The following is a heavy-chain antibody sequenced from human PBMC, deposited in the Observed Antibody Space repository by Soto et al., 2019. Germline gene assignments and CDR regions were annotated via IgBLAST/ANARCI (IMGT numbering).Heavy chain of an antibody. J-gene: IGHJ6*03. Sequence: PGGSLRLSCAASGFTVSSNYMSWVRQAPGKGLEWVSVIYSGGSTYYADSVKGRFTISRDNSKNTLYLQMNSLRAEDTAVYYCARVLRFLEWSRYYYYYYMDVWGKGTTVTVS. D-gene: IGHD3-3*01. V-gene: IGHV3-66*01. CDR1: GFTVSSNY. CDR2: IYSGGST. CDR3: ARVLRFLEWSRYYYYYYMDV.